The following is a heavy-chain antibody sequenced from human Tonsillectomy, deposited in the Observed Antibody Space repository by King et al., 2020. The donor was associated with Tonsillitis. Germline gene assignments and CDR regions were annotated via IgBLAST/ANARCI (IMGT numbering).Heavy chain of an antibody. CDR1: GLTFSTYT. Sequence: VQLVESGGGLVQPGGSLKVSCVASGLTFSTYTMSWVRQAPGKGLEWVSSISGSGFSIFFTDSVKGRFTISRDNSKNTVFLQMNSLSADDTALYYCAKDRAQMTTVNNLDSWGQGTLVTVSS. D-gene: IGHD4-11*01. V-gene: IGHV3-23*04. J-gene: IGHJ4*02. CDR3: AKDRAQMTTVNNLDS. CDR2: ISGSGFSI.